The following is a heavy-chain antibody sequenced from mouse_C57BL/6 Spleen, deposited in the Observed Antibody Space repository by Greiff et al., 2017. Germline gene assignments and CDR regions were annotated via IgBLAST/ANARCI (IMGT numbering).Heavy chain of an antibody. J-gene: IGHJ2*01. D-gene: IGHD1-1*01. CDR2: IYPGNSDT. CDR1: GYTFTSYW. V-gene: IGHV1-5*01. Sequence: VQLKQSGTVLARPGASVKMSCKTSGYTFTSYWMHWVKQRPGQGLEWIGAIYPGNSDTSYNQKFKGKAKLTAVTSAITAYMELSSLTKEDSAVYYCTWLYYGSSFDYWGQGTTLTVSS. CDR3: TWLYYGSSFDY.